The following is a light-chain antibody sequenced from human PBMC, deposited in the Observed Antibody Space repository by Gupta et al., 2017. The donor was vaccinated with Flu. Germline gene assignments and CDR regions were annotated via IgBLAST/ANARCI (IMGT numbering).Light chain of an antibody. V-gene: IGKV1-5*03. Sequence: PSTLSASVGDRVTITILSGQNIDIWLTWYQQKPGKAPKVLIYKASTGESGVPSRFSGSSSGTEFTLTIDSLQPDDFATYYCQQCKSSPLSFGGGTKVEI. CDR1: QNIDIW. CDR2: KAS. J-gene: IGKJ4*01. CDR3: QQCKSSPLS.